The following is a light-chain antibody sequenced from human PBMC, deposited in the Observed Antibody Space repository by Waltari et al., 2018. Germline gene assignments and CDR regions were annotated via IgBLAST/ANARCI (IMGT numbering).Light chain of an antibody. CDR2: AAS. V-gene: IGKV1-6*01. J-gene: IGKJ1*01. CDR1: QNIYSN. Sequence: IQMTQSPSALSASVGDRVTISCRASQNIYSNLAWYQQKPVKAPKLLIYAASSLQSGIPSRFSGSGSGTDFTLTISSLQPEDSAAYYCQHYYDNPWTFGQGTKVEIK. CDR3: QHYYDNPWT.